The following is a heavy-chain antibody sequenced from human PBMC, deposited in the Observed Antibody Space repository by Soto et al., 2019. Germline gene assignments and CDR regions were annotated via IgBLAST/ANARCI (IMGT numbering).Heavy chain of an antibody. CDR2: INHSGDT. CDR1: GEALGGYY. D-gene: IGHD3-9*01. Sequence: QVQLQQWGAGPLKPSETLSLSCGVSGEALGGYYWIWIRQSSGKGLEWIGQINHSGDTNYNPSLKSLVTLSVDTSKNHLSLKLTSVSAADTAVYYCARVSPFYDILTGRYHYYRLDVWGQGTTVTVSS. CDR3: ARVSPFYDILTGRYHYYRLDV. J-gene: IGHJ6*02. V-gene: IGHV4-34*01.